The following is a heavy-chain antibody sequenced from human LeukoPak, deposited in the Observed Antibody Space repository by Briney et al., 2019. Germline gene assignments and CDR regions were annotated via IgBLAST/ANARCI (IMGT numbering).Heavy chain of an antibody. J-gene: IGHJ4*02. CDR2: ITGTSGRT. CDR3: AKDHVHAGHLDY. CDR1: GITFSNFA. V-gene: IGHV3-23*01. D-gene: IGHD6-13*01. Sequence: PGGSLRLSCEVSGITFSNFAMAWVRQALGKGLEWVSLITGTSGRTYYAASVKGRFIISRDNSKNTLYLQMNSLRAEDTALYYCAKDHVHAGHLDYWGQGTPVTVSS.